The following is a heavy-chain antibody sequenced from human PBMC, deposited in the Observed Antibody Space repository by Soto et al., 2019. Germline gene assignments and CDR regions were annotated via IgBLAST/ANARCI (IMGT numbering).Heavy chain of an antibody. Sequence: PGGSLRLSCAASGFTFSSYGMHWVRQAPGKGLEWVAVIWYDGSNKYYAESVKGRFTISRDNSKTTLYLQMNSLRAEDTAVYYCARDSHVGSGWQLTADYWGQGTLVTVSS. J-gene: IGHJ4*02. CDR2: IWYDGSNK. D-gene: IGHD6-19*01. CDR1: GFTFSSYG. V-gene: IGHV3-33*01. CDR3: ARDSHVGSGWQLTADY.